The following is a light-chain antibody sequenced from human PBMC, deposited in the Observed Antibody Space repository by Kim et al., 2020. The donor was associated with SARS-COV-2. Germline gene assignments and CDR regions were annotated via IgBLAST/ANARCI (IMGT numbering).Light chain of an antibody. V-gene: IGKV3-15*01. CDR2: GAS. J-gene: IGKJ4*01. Sequence: PHSPPPLSVFPGARATLSCRASQSISTNLAWYQQKPGQAPRLLIYGASTRVTGIPARFSGSGSGTEFTLTISSLQSEDFALYYCQQYNNWPPLTFGGGTKVDIK. CDR3: QQYNNWPPLT. CDR1: QSISTN.